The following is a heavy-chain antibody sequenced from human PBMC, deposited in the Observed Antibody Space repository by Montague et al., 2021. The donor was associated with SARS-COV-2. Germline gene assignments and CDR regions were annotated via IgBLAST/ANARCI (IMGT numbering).Heavy chain of an antibody. CDR2: IYYSGST. Sequence: ETLSLTCTVSGGSISSSSHYWGWIRQPPGKGLEWIGSIYYSGSTYYNPSLKSRVTISVDTSKNQFSLKLSSVTAADTAVYYCARNVLLWFGELYYFDYWGQGTLVTVSS. D-gene: IGHD3-10*01. V-gene: IGHV4-39*01. CDR1: GGSISSSSHY. J-gene: IGHJ4*02. CDR3: ARNVLLWFGELYYFDY.